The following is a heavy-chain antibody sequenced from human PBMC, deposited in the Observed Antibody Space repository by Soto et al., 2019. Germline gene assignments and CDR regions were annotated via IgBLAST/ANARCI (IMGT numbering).Heavy chain of an antibody. CDR3: ARYRGYKDY. CDR2: IRNKANSYTT. D-gene: IGHD3-22*01. CDR1: GFTFSDHY. J-gene: IGHJ4*02. V-gene: IGHV3-72*01. Sequence: EVQLVESGGGLVQPGGSLRLSCAASGFTFSDHYMDWVRQAPGKGLEWVGRIRNKANSYTTEYAASVEGRFTVSRDDSKNSLYLQMNSLKTEDTALYYCARYRGYKDYWGQGTLVTVAS.